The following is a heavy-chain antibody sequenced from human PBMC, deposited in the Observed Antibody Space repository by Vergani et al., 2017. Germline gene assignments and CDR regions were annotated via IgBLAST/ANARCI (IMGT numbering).Heavy chain of an antibody. J-gene: IGHJ4*02. V-gene: IGHV4-61*02. CDR1: GGSINSHNYY. D-gene: IGHD2-15*01. CDR3: ARGSCLGGSCYKPLFGY. Sequence: QVQLQESGPGLVKPSQTLSLTCTVSGGSINSHNYYWSWIRQPAGKGLEWIGRIHTSGSTNYNPSLKSRVTRSEDTSKNQFSLNLTSVTAADTAVYFCARGSCLGGSCYKPLFGYWGQGILVTVSS. CDR2: IHTSGST.